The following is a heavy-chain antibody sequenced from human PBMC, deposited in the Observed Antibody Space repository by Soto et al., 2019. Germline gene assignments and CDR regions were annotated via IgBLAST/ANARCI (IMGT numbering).Heavy chain of an antibody. J-gene: IGHJ4*02. CDR3: ARGFTVVTFDY. V-gene: IGHV4-34*01. Sequence: SETLSLTCAVYGGSFSDYYWSWIRQPPGKGLEWIGEINHSGSTNYNPSLKSRVTISVDTSKNQFSLKLSSVTAADTAVYYCARGFTVVTFDYWGQGTLVTVSS. CDR1: GGSFSDYY. D-gene: IGHD2-15*01. CDR2: INHSGST.